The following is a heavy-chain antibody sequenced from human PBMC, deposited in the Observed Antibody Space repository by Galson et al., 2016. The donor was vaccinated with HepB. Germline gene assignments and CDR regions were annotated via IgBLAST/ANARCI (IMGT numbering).Heavy chain of an antibody. V-gene: IGHV1-3*01. J-gene: IGHJ4*02. CDR1: GYRFTSFV. CDR3: ARVHYYGSGSPYYFDF. Sequence: SVKVSCKASGYRFTSFVIHWMRQAPGQSLEWMGWINPGNGQTKYSQKFQDRVTITRDTSASTAFMVMSSLRSEETAVYSCARVHYYGSGSPYYFDFWGQGTLVTVSS. D-gene: IGHD3-10*01. CDR2: INPGNGQT.